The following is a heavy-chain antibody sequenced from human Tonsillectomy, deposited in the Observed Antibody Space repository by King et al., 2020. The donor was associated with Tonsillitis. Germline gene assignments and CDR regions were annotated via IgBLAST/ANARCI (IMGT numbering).Heavy chain of an antibody. V-gene: IGHV5-51*01. CDR2: IYPGDSDT. J-gene: IGHJ4*02. CDR1: GYSFTSYW. Sequence: QLVQSGAEVKKPGESLKISCKGSGYSFTSYWIGWVRQMPGKGLEWMGIIYPGDSDTRYSPSFQGQVTISADKSISPAYLQWSSLKASDTAMYYCARHKSIAGIAVAGSDYWGQGTLVTVSS. CDR3: ARHKSIAGIAVAGSDY. D-gene: IGHD6-19*01.